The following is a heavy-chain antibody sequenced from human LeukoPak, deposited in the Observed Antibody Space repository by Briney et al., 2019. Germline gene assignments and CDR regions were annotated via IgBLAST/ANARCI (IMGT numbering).Heavy chain of an antibody. CDR1: GFTFSSYS. V-gene: IGHV3-21*04. CDR3: ARDRSYSRPVGNWFDP. J-gene: IGHJ5*02. Sequence: GGSLRLSCAASGFTFSSYSMNWVRQAPGKGLEWVSSISSSSSYIYYADSVKGRFTISRDNAKNSLYLQMNSLRAEDTALYYCARDRSYSRPVGNWFDPWGQGILVTVSS. D-gene: IGHD6-13*01. CDR2: ISSSSSYI.